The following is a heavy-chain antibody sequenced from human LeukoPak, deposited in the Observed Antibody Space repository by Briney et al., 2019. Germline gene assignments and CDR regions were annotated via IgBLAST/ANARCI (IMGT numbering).Heavy chain of an antibody. Sequence: ASVKVSCTASGYTFMSYGITWVRQAPRHGLEWLGWISASTGNIDYAQKLQGRVTLTTDTSTSTAYMEVRSLRSDDTAVYYCASMSGYYPSYYFDYWGQGTLVTVSS. D-gene: IGHD3-3*01. J-gene: IGHJ4*02. CDR1: GYTFMSYG. CDR2: ISASTGNI. V-gene: IGHV1-18*01. CDR3: ASMSGYYPSYYFDY.